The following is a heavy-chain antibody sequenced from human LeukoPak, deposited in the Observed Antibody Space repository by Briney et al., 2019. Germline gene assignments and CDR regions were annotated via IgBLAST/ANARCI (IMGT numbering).Heavy chain of an antibody. CDR2: IYHSGST. Sequence: SETLSLTCTVSGGSISSGGYYWSWIRQPPGKGLEWIGYIYHSGSTYYNPSLKSRVTISVDRSKNQFSLKLSSVTAADTAVYYCAREAPSDTAMVTPEYFQHWGQGTLVTVSS. J-gene: IGHJ1*01. V-gene: IGHV4-30-2*01. D-gene: IGHD5-18*01. CDR3: AREAPSDTAMVTPEYFQH. CDR1: GGSISSGGYY.